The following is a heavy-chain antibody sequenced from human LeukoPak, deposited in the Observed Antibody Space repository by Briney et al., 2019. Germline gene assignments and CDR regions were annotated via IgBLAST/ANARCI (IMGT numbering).Heavy chain of an antibody. V-gene: IGHV4-39*01. Sequence: PSETLSLTCTVSGGSITNSDYFWGWIRQPPGKGLEWIGNVDYSGRTHYNPSLMSRVTIYADNSKNQFSLKLRSVTAADTAVYYCARLDASSAHFSGSFPDYRGQGTLVTVSS. CDR1: GGSITNSDYF. CDR2: VDYSGRT. D-gene: IGHD3-10*01. J-gene: IGHJ4*02. CDR3: ARLDASSAHFSGSFPDY.